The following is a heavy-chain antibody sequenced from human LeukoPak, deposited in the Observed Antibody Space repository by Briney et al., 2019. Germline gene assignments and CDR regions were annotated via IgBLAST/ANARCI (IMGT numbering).Heavy chain of an antibody. V-gene: IGHV3-7*01. Sequence: PGGSLRLSCAASGFTFSNAWMSWVRQAPGKGLEGVANIKQEGSEKYYVDSVKGRFTISRDNAKNSLYLQMNSLRAEDTAVYYCARGGGYDFWSGYNNWFDPWGQGTLVTVSS. CDR3: ARGGGYDFWSGYNNWFDP. J-gene: IGHJ5*02. D-gene: IGHD3-3*01. CDR1: GFTFSNAW. CDR2: IKQEGSEK.